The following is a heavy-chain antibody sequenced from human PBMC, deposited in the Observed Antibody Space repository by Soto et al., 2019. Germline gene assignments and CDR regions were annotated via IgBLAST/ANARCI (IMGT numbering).Heavy chain of an antibody. CDR3: SRMNMAVPGGDS. V-gene: IGHV3-7*01. CDR2: IKQDGSER. J-gene: IGHJ4*02. CDR1: GFTISTYW. Sequence: EVQLVESGGALVQPGGSLRLSCEASGFTISTYWMSWVRQAPGKGLEWVANIKQDGSERYFLDSVKGRFTISRDNAQNSLSLQMNSLRAEDTAVYYCSRMNMAVPGGDSWGQGTLVTVSS. D-gene: IGHD3-16*01.